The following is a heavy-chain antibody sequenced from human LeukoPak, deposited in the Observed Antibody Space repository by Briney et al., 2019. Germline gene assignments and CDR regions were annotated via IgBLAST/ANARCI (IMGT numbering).Heavy chain of an antibody. D-gene: IGHD2-2*01. J-gene: IGHJ5*02. CDR1: GYTFTGYY. CDR3: VRGRRGYCSSTSCATFDP. Sequence: ASVKVSCKASGYTFTGYYMHWVRQAPGQGLEWMGWINPNSGGTNYAQKFQGRVTMTRDTSISTAYMELSRLRSDDTAVYYCVRGRRGYCSSTSCATFDPWGQGTLVTVSS. CDR2: INPNSGGT. V-gene: IGHV1-2*02.